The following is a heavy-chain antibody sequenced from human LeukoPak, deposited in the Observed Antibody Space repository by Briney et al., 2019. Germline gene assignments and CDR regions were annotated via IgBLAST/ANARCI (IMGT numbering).Heavy chain of an antibody. CDR3: ARVMGGEKQRLCDY. CDR1: GFTFSTYA. V-gene: IGHV3-23*01. CDR2: VSGSGDNT. Sequence: PGGSLRLSCAASGFTFSTYAISWVRQAPGKGLEWVSGVSGSGDNTYYADSVKGRFTVSRDNSKSTVYLQMNSLRVDDTAVYYCARVMGGEKQRLCDYWGQGTLVTVSS. D-gene: IGHD3-16*01. J-gene: IGHJ4*02.